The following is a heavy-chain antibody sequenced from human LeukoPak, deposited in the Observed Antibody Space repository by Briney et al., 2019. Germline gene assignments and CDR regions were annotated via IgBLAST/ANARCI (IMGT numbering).Heavy chain of an antibody. CDR1: GFAVSSKY. J-gene: IGHJ4*02. V-gene: IGHV3-66*01. CDR2: IYLDGRA. CDR3: ARDAETSLAN. Sequence: GGSLRLSCAASGFAVSSKYMNWVRQAPGKGLERVTVIYLDGRADYPDSVKGRFTISSDTSKNTVYLQMNSLKDENTAVYYCARDAETSLANWGQGTLVTVSP. D-gene: IGHD5-24*01.